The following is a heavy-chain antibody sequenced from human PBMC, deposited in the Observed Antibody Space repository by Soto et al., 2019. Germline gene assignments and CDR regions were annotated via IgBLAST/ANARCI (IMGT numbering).Heavy chain of an antibody. Sequence: EVQLLESGGGLVQPGGSLRLSCAASGFTFSSYAMSWVRQAPGKGLEWVSAISGSGGSTYYADSVKGRFTISRDNSKNTLYLPMNSLRAEDTAVYYCAKGRYGDYGYFDLWGRVTLVTVST. CDR2: ISGSGGST. CDR3: AKGRYGDYGYFDL. CDR1: GFTFSSYA. J-gene: IGHJ2*01. V-gene: IGHV3-23*01. D-gene: IGHD4-17*01.